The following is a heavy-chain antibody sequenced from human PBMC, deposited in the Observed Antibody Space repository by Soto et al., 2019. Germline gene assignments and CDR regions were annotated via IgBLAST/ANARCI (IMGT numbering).Heavy chain of an antibody. CDR3: ARAGYSYGWNWFDP. D-gene: IGHD5-18*01. J-gene: IGHJ5*02. CDR2: IYYSGST. CDR1: GGSISSGDYY. Sequence: PSETLSLTCTVSGGSISSGDYYWSWIRQPPGKGLEWIGYIYYSGSTYYNPSLKSRVTISVDTSKNQFSLKLSSVTAADTAVYYCARAGYSYGWNWFDPWGQGTLVTVSS. V-gene: IGHV4-30-4*01.